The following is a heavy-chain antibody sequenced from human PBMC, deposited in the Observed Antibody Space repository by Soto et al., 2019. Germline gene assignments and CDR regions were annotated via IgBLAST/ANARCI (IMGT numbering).Heavy chain of an antibody. Sequence: PGESLKISCKGSGYSFTSYWIGRVRQMPGKGLEWMGIIYPCDSDTRYSPSFQGQVTISADKSISTAYLQWSSLKASDTAMYYCARHASTLYYYYYAMDVWGQGTTVTVSS. J-gene: IGHJ6*02. CDR2: IYPCDSDT. CDR1: GYSFTSYW. CDR3: ARHASTLYYYYYAMDV. V-gene: IGHV5-51*01.